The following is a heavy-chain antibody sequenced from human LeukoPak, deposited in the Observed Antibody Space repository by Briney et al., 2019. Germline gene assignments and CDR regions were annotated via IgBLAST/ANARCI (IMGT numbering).Heavy chain of an antibody. Sequence: GESLKISCKGSGYSFTSNWIGWVRQMPGKGLEWMGIIYPGDSDTRYSPSFQGQVTISADKSITTAYLQWSSLKASDTAIYYFARRNRQKYCTTITCRTDAFDIWSQGTMVTVSS. V-gene: IGHV5-51*01. D-gene: IGHD2-8*01. CDR2: IYPGDSDT. CDR1: GYSFTSNW. J-gene: IGHJ3*02. CDR3: ARRNRQKYCTTITCRTDAFDI.